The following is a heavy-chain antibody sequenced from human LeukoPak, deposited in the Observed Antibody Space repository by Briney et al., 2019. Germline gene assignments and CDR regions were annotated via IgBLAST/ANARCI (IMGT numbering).Heavy chain of an antibody. Sequence: GGSLRLSCVASGFTFSSYGMHWVRQAPGKGLEWVAVISYDGRHKYYADSVKGRFTISRDNSKSTLYLQMNSLRAEDTAMYYCARVPSIAAVGIRLDYWGQGTLVTVSS. D-gene: IGHD6-13*01. V-gene: IGHV3-30*03. CDR1: GFTFSSYG. CDR2: ISYDGRHK. CDR3: ARVPSIAAVGIRLDY. J-gene: IGHJ4*02.